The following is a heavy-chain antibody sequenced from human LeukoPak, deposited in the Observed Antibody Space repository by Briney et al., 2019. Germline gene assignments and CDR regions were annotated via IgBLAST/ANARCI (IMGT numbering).Heavy chain of an antibody. Sequence: GGSLRLSCAASGFAFSGSAMHWVRQASGKGLEWVGRIRSKSNSYATAYAASVKGRFTISRDDSKNTAYLQMNSLKTEDTAIYYCTRRSGDDSSGYYDNWGQGALVTVSS. CDR2: IRSKSNSYAT. CDR3: TRRSGDDSSGYYDN. J-gene: IGHJ4*02. D-gene: IGHD3-22*01. V-gene: IGHV3-73*01. CDR1: GFAFSGSA.